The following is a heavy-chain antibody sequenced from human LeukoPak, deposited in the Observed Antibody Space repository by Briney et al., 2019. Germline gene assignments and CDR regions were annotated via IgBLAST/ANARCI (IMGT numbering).Heavy chain of an antibody. CDR3: ARGYCSGGSCYGGGFDY. Sequence: GGSLRLSCAASGFTFSTYWMSWVRQAPGKGLEWVANINQGGSEKYYMDSVKGRFTISRDNAKNSLDLQVNSLRVEDTAVYLCARGYCSGGSCYGGGFDYWGQGTLVNVSS. CDR1: GFTFSTYW. J-gene: IGHJ4*02. D-gene: IGHD2-15*01. CDR2: INQGGSEK. V-gene: IGHV3-7*02.